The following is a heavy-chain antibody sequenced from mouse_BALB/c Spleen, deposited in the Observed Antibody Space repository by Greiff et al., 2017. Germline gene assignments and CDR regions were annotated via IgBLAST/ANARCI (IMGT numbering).Heavy chain of an antibody. V-gene: IGHV5-12-1*01. D-gene: IGHD1-1*02. J-gene: IGHJ4*01. CDR2: ISSGGGST. CDR3: ARHEVGRNAMDY. CDR1: GFAFSSYD. Sequence: EVQLVESGGGLVKPGGSLKLSCAASGFAFSSYDMSWVRQTPEKRLEWVAYISSGGGSTYYPDTVKGRFTISRDNAKNTLYLQMSSLKSEDTAMYYCARHEVGRNAMDYWGQGTSVTVSS.